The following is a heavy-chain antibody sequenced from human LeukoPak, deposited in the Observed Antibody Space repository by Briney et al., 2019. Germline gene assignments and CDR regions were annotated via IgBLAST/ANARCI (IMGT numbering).Heavy chain of an antibody. V-gene: IGHV3-23*01. CDR2: ISGSGGST. Sequence: GGSLRLSCAASGFTFSSYAMSWVRQAPGKGLEWVSAISGSGGSTYYADSVRGRFTISRDNSKNTLYLQMNSLRAEDTAVYYCAKGGFGESNFDYWGQGTLVTVSS. D-gene: IGHD3-10*01. J-gene: IGHJ4*02. CDR1: GFTFSSYA. CDR3: AKGGFGESNFDY.